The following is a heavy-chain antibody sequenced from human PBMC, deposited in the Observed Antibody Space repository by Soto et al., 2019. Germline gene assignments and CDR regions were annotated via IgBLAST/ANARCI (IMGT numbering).Heavy chain of an antibody. Sequence: PGGSLRLSWAASGFTFSSYSMNWVRQATGQGLEWVSYISSSSSTIYYADSVKGRFTISRDNAKNSLYLQMNSLRDEDTAVYYCARDSQNYDSSGYIDPYYYYGMDVWGQGTTVTVSS. D-gene: IGHD3-22*01. J-gene: IGHJ6*02. V-gene: IGHV3-48*02. CDR2: ISSSSSTI. CDR3: ARDSQNYDSSGYIDPYYYYGMDV. CDR1: GFTFSSYS.